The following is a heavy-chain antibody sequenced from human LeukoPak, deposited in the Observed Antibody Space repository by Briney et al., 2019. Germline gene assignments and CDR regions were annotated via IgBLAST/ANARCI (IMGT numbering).Heavy chain of an antibody. J-gene: IGHJ4*02. CDR3: AGRLGYCSSTSCYRNFDH. CDR2: IYYSGST. CDR1: GGSISSSSYY. Sequence: SSETLSLTCTVSGGSISSSSYYWGWIRQPPGKGLEWIGSIYYSGSTYYNPSLKSRVTISVDTSKNQFSLKLSSVTAADTAVYYCAGRLGYCSSTSCYRNFDHWGQGTLVTVSS. V-gene: IGHV4-39*01. D-gene: IGHD2-2*02.